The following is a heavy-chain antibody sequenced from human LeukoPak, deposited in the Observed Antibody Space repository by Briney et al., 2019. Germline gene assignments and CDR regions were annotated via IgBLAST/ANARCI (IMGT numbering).Heavy chain of an antibody. CDR1: GYTFTRYD. V-gene: IGHV1-8*01. Sequence: ASVKVSCKASGYTFTRYDINWVRQATGQGLEWMGWMNPNSGKTGYAQKFQGRVTMTRNTSITTAYMELSILRSEDTAVYYCATDYSDYTLDYWGQGTLVTVSS. D-gene: IGHD4-11*01. CDR2: MNPNSGKT. CDR3: ATDYSDYTLDY. J-gene: IGHJ4*02.